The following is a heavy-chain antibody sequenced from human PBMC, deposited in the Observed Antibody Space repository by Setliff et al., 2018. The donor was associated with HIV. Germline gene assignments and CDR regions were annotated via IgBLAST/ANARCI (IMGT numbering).Heavy chain of an antibody. J-gene: IGHJ3*02. D-gene: IGHD1-1*01. CDR3: AREMRTIEGGALDI. Sequence: GESLKISCKGSGYRFTSHWIGWVRQMPGKGLGWMGIIYPGDSETRYSPSFQGQVTFSADKTVSTAYLQWSSLKPSDTAMYYCAREMRTIEGGALDIWGQGTLVTVSS. CDR2: IYPGDSET. CDR1: GYRFTSHW. V-gene: IGHV5-51*01.